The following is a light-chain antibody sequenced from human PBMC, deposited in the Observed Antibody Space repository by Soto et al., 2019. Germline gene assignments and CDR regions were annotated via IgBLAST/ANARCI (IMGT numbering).Light chain of an antibody. CDR2: AVS. CDR1: SSDVGDHNS. J-gene: IGLJ2*01. CDR3: GSYTTSITVI. Sequence: QSALTQPASVSGSPGQSITISCTGTSSDVGDHNSVSWYQQQPGKAPKLMIYAVSNRPSGVSNRFSGSKSGNTASLTISGLQVEDEADYYCGSYTTSITVIFGGGTKLTVL. V-gene: IGLV2-14*03.